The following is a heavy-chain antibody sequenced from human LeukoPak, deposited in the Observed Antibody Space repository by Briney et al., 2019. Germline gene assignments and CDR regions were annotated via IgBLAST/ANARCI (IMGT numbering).Heavy chain of an antibody. D-gene: IGHD3-9*01. Sequence: SETLSLTCAIYGGSFSGYYWNWVRQPPGMGLEWIGEINQSGSANYNPSLKSRVTMSVDTSKNQFSLRLSSVTAADTAVYYCARGYNVLTGYYYFDYWGQGTLVTVSS. V-gene: IGHV4-34*01. CDR3: ARGYNVLTGYYYFDY. CDR1: GGSFSGYY. CDR2: INQSGSA. J-gene: IGHJ4*02.